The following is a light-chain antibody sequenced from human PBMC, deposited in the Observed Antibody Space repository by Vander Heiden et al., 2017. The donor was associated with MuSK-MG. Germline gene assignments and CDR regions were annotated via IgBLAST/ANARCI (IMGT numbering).Light chain of an antibody. Sequence: DIQMTQSPSSLPASVGDRVTITCRASQSISNYLNWYQQKPGKAPELLIFEASNLQSGVPPRFSGSRPGTDFTLSISRLQPEDFATYYCQQSYSTPWTFGQGTRMEIK. CDR3: QQSYSTPWT. J-gene: IGKJ1*01. V-gene: IGKV1-39*01. CDR2: EAS. CDR1: QSISNY.